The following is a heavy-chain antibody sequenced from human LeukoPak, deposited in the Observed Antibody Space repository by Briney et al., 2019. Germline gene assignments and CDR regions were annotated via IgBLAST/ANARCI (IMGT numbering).Heavy chain of an antibody. CDR2: IKQDGSEK. D-gene: IGHD2-2*01. CDR3: ARDRRVEYCSSTSCYVVDYYGMDV. Sequence: GGSLRLSCAASGFTFSSYWMSWVRQAPGKGLEWVANIKQDGSEKYYVDSVKGRFTISRDNAKNSLYLQMNSLRAEDTAVYYCARDRRVEYCSSTSCYVVDYYGMDVWGQGTTVTVSS. V-gene: IGHV3-7*01. J-gene: IGHJ6*02. CDR1: GFTFSSYW.